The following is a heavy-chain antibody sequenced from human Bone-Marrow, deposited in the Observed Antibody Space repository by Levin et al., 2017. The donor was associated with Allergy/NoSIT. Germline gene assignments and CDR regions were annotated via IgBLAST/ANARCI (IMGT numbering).Heavy chain of an antibody. V-gene: IGHV3-48*03. J-gene: IGHJ3*01. D-gene: IGHD4-17*01. CDR2: ISNSGSTI. CDR1: GFTFSSYE. Sequence: GGSLRLSCAASGFTFSSYEMNWVRQAPGKGLEWVSYISNSGSTIYHADSVKGRFIISRDNAKNSLYLQLNSLRAEDTAVYYCATNTVSHTSGAIDVWGQGTMVTVSS. CDR3: ATNTVSHTSGAIDV.